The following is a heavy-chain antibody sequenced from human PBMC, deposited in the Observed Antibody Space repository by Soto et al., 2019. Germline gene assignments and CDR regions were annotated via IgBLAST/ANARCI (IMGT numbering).Heavy chain of an antibody. CDR2: IYHSGST. CDR1: GGSISSGGYS. D-gene: IGHD3-22*01. Sequence: SETLSLTCAVSGGSISSGGYSWSWIRQPPGKGLEWIGYIYHSGSTYYNPSLKSRVTISVDTSKNQFSLKLSSVTAADTAVYYCARGSSGYPIDYWGQGTLVTVSS. V-gene: IGHV4-30-2*01. CDR3: ARGSSGYPIDY. J-gene: IGHJ4*02.